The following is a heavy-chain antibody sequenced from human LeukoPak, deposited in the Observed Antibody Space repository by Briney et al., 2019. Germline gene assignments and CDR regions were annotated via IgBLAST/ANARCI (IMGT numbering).Heavy chain of an antibody. V-gene: IGHV7-4-1*02. CDR3: ASELVVAAQGIGFDAFDI. Sequence: ASVKVSCKASGYTFTSYAMNWVRQAPGQGLEWMGWINTNTGNPTYAQGFTGRFVFSLDTSVSTAYLQISSLKAEDTAVYYCASELVVAAQGIGFDAFDIWGQGTMVTVSS. D-gene: IGHD2-15*01. J-gene: IGHJ3*02. CDR1: GYTFTSYA. CDR2: INTNTGNP.